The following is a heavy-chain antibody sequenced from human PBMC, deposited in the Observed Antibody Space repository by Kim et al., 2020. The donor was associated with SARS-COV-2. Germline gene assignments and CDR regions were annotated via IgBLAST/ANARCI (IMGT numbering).Heavy chain of an antibody. D-gene: IGHD7-27*01. CDR1: GGSISSYY. CDR2: IYYSGST. Sequence: SETLSLTCTVSGGSISSYYWSWIRQPPGKGQEWIGYIYYSGSTNYNPSLKSRVTISVDTSKNQFSLKLSSVTAADTAVYYCARHGNWGPYWYFDLWGRGTLVTVSS. V-gene: IGHV4-59*08. J-gene: IGHJ2*01. CDR3: ARHGNWGPYWYFDL.